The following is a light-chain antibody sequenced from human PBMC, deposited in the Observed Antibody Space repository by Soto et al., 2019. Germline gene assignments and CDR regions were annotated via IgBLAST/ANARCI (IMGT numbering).Light chain of an antibody. CDR1: SSDVGGYDY. CDR3: AAWDDSLNGYV. J-gene: IGLJ1*01. CDR2: EVT. Sequence: QSVLTQPPSASGSPGQSVTISCTGTSSDVGGYDYVSWYQQHPGKAPKLMIYEVTIRPSGVSDRFSGSKSGNTASLTISGLQSEDEADYYCAAWDDSLNGYVFGTGTKVTVL. V-gene: IGLV2-8*01.